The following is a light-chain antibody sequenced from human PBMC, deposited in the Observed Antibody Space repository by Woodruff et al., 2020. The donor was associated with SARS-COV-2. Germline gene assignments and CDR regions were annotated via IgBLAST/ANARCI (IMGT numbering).Light chain of an antibody. CDR2: EDD. J-gene: IGLJ2*01. CDR1: Y. CDR3: QAWDTTTGGV. Sequence: YSYWYQQKSGQSPVLVIYEDDKRPSGIPERFSGSNSGNTATLTISGTQAMDEADYYCQAWDTTTGGVFGGGTRLT. V-gene: IGLV3-1*01.